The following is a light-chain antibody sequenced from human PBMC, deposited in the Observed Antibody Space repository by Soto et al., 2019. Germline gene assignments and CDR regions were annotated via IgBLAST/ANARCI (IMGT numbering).Light chain of an antibody. Sequence: DIQMTQSPSSLSASVGDRVMITCRASQSITGYLNWYQQKLGKAPNLLIYDASNLQSGVPSRFNGSVSGTDFTLTISSLQPEDFATYFCQQSQNIPYTFGQGTKLEIK. CDR2: DAS. V-gene: IGKV1-39*01. J-gene: IGKJ2*01. CDR3: QQSQNIPYT. CDR1: QSITGY.